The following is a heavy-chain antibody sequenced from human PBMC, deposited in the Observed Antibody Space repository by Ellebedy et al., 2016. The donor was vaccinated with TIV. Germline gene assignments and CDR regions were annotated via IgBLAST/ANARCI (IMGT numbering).Heavy chain of an antibody. CDR1: GGTLSSHA. V-gene: IGHV1-69*13. CDR2: IIPTFGTA. CDR3: ARAGCSGADCYDGYYYYYMDV. Sequence: ASVKVSCXASGGTLSSHAISWVRQAPGQGLEWMGGIIPTFGTANYAQKFQGRVTITADESTSTAYMELSSLRSEDTAVYYCARAGCSGADCYDGYYYYYMDVWGKGTTVTVSS. J-gene: IGHJ6*03. D-gene: IGHD2-2*01.